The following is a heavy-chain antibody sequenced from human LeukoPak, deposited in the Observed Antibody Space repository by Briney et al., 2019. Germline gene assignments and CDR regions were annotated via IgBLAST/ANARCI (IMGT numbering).Heavy chain of an antibody. CDR3: ARDWYHAIDY. J-gene: IGHJ4*02. CDR1: GFTFTTYD. Sequence: GGSLRLSCAASGFTFTTYDMHWVRQATGKGLEWVSAIGTTGDTYYPGSVKGRFTISRDNAKNTLYLQMNSLRAEDTAVYYCARDWYHAIDYWGQGALVTVSS. V-gene: IGHV3-13*01. D-gene: IGHD6-13*01. CDR2: IGTTGDT.